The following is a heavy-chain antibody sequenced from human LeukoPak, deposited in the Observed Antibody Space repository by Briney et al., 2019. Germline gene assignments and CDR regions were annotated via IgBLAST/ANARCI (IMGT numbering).Heavy chain of an antibody. CDR2: IIPILGIA. J-gene: IGHJ5*02. V-gene: IGHV1-69*04. D-gene: IGHD6-19*01. Sequence: SVKVSCKASGGTFSSYAISWVRQATGQRLEWMGRIIPILGIANYAQKFQARVTITADKSTSTAYMELSSLRSEDTAVYYCARTREMGSSGWYGGDWFDPWGQGTLVTVSS. CDR1: GGTFSSYA. CDR3: ARTREMGSSGWYGGDWFDP.